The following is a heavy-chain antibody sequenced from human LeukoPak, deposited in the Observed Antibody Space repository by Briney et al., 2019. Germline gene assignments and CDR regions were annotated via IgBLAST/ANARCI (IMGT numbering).Heavy chain of an antibody. CDR3: AKDPTYEFWSGYDDNWFDP. D-gene: IGHD3-3*01. CDR1: GFTFSSYA. V-gene: IGHV3-23*01. Sequence: GGSLRLSCAASGFTFSSYAMSWVRQAPGKGLEWVSAISGSGGSTYYADSVKGRFTISRDNSKNTLYLQMNSLRAEDTAVYYCAKDPTYEFWSGYDDNWFDPWGQGTLVTVSS. CDR2: ISGSGGST. J-gene: IGHJ5*02.